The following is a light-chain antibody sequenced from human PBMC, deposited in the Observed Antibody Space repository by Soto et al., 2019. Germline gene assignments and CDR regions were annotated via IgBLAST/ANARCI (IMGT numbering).Light chain of an antibody. CDR3: QQSHSIPNT. Sequence: DIQMTQSPSSLSASVGDRVTITCRASQSISNFLNWYQHKPGKAPKLLIYGAFTLQSGAPSRFSGSGSGTDFTLTINSLQREDLATYYCQQSHSIPNTFGQGTKLEI. V-gene: IGKV1-39*01. CDR2: GAF. CDR1: QSISNF. J-gene: IGKJ2*01.